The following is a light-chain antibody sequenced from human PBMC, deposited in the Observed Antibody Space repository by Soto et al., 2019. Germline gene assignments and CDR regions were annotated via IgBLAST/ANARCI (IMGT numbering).Light chain of an antibody. CDR2: DAS. CDR1: QNIYNY. CDR3: QQRCNWPT. Sequence: EIVLTQSPATLYLSPGERATLSCRASQNIYNYLAWYQQKPGQAPRLLIDDASTRATGIPARFSGSGSGTDFTLTITSLEPEDSAVYYCQQRCNWPTFGPGTRLEIK. J-gene: IGKJ5*01. V-gene: IGKV3-11*01.